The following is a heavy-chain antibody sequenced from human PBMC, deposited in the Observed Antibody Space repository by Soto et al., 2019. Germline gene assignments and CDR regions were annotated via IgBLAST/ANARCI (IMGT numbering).Heavy chain of an antibody. CDR1: GFTFSDYY. D-gene: IGHD3-22*01. V-gene: IGHV3-11*01. Sequence: GGSLRLSCAASGFTFSDYYMSWIRQAPGKGLEWVSYISSSVSTIYYADSVKGRFTISRDNAKNSLYLQMNSLRAEDTAVYYCARDRFTEYYYDSSGSLQPVAFDLWGQGTRVTVSS. J-gene: IGHJ3*01. CDR3: ARDRFTEYYYDSSGSLQPVAFDL. CDR2: ISSSVSTI.